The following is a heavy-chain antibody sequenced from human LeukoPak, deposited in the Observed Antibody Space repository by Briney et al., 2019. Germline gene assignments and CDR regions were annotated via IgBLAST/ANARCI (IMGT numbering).Heavy chain of an antibody. CDR3: VRGRLLRSTKYFDY. Sequence: PGGSLRLSCAASGFPVNKYEMHWVRQAPGKGLEWVSYIDAGATSTNYADSVWGRFTLSRDNAQNSVDLQMNSLRDEDTAVYYCVRGRLLRSTKYFDYWGQGALVTVSS. CDR1: GFPVNKYE. V-gene: IGHV3-48*03. D-gene: IGHD2-21*02. CDR2: IDAGATST. J-gene: IGHJ4*02.